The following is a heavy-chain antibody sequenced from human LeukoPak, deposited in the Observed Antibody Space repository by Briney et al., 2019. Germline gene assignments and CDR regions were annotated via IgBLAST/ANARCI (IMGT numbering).Heavy chain of an antibody. CDR3: AKHNPIIFYYYGSGRLDY. CDR1: GYSISSGYY. CDR2: INHSGTT. V-gene: IGHV4-38-2*02. Sequence: SETLSLTCTVSGYSISSGYYWSWMRQPPGKGLEWRGDINHSGTTNYSPSLKTRVPISVDISKNQFSLNLLSVTAAHTAVSYWAKHNPIIFYYYGSGRLDYWGQGTLVTVSS. D-gene: IGHD3-10*01. J-gene: IGHJ4*01.